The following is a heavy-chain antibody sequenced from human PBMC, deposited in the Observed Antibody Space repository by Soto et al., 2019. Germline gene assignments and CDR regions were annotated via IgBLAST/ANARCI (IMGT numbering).Heavy chain of an antibody. J-gene: IGHJ4*02. CDR3: ARLRDYYDSSGLDY. CDR1: GYSFTSYW. D-gene: IGHD3-22*01. V-gene: IGHV5-51*01. CDR2: IYPGDSDT. Sequence: GECLKNLCKGSGYSFTSYWIGWVRQMPGKGLEWMGIIYPGDSDTRYSPSFQGQVTISADKSISTAYLQWSSLKASDTAMYYCARLRDYYDSSGLDYWGQGTLVTVSS.